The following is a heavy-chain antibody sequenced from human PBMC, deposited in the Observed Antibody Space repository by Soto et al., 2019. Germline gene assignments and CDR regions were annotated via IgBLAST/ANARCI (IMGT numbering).Heavy chain of an antibody. V-gene: IGHV4-31*03. D-gene: IGHD2-2*01. J-gene: IGHJ6*03. CDR1: GGSISSGGYY. CDR3: AREPTGTVVLAHNDYYYYYMYV. CDR2: IYYSGST. Sequence: SETLSLTCTVSGGSISSGGYYWSWIRQHPGKGLEWIGYIYYSGSTYYNPSLKSRVTISVDTSKNQFSLKLSSVTAADTAVYYCAREPTGTVVLAHNDYYYYYMYVWGQGTTVPVAS.